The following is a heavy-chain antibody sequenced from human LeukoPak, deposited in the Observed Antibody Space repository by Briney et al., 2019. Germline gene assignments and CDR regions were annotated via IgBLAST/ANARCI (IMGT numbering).Heavy chain of an antibody. CDR1: GFTFSSYT. CDR3: ASPPLYSSGWHAHY. D-gene: IGHD6-19*01. CDR2: ISGSGGST. J-gene: IGHJ4*02. V-gene: IGHV3-23*01. Sequence: GGSLRLSCAASGFTFSSYTMSWVRQAPGKGLEWVSGISGSGGSTYYADSVKGRFTISRDNSKNTLNLQMNSLRAEDTAVYYCASPPLYSSGWHAHYWGQGTLVTVSS.